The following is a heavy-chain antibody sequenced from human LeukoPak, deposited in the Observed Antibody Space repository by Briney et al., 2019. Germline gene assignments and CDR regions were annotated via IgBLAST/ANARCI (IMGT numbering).Heavy chain of an antibody. J-gene: IGHJ4*02. CDR2: ISSSSSTI. CDR3: AKDSCSSTSCYSGKDY. CDR1: GFTFSSYS. Sequence: GGSLRLSCAASGFTFSSYSMNWVRQAPGKGLEWVSYISSSSSTIYYADSVKGRFTISRDNAKNSLYLQMNSLRAEDTAVYYCAKDSCSSTSCYSGKDYWGQGTLVTVSS. V-gene: IGHV3-48*01. D-gene: IGHD2-2*01.